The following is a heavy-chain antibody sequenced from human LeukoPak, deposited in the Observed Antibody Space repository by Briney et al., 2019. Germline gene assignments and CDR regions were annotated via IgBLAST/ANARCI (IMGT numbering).Heavy chain of an antibody. CDR3: ARDLCSGGSCYFDY. CDR2: ISSSGSTI. Sequence: PGGSLRLSCAASGFTFSSYEMNWVRQAPGKGLEWVSYISSSGSTIYYADSVKGRFAISRDNAKNSLYLQMNSLRAEDTAVYYCARDLCSGGSCYFDYWGQGTLVTVSS. V-gene: IGHV3-48*03. J-gene: IGHJ4*02. CDR1: GFTFSSYE. D-gene: IGHD2-15*01.